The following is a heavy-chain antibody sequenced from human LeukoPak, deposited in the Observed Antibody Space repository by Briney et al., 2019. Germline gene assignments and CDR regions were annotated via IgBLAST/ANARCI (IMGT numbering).Heavy chain of an antibody. D-gene: IGHD5-18*01. J-gene: IGHJ4*02. CDR3: ARRGYSYAPFDY. V-gene: IGHV4-59*01. CDR1: GGSISSYY. CDR2: IYYSGST. Sequence: SETLSLTCTVSGGSISSYYWSWIRQPPGKGLEWIGYIYYSGSTNYNPSLKSRVTISVDTSKNQFSLKLSSVTAADTAVYHCARRGYSYAPFDYWGQGTLVTVSS.